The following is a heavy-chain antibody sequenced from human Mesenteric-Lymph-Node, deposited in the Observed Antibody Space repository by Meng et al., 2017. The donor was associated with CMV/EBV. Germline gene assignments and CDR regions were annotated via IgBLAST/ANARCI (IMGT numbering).Heavy chain of an antibody. V-gene: IGHV3-64*02. J-gene: IGHJ6*02. D-gene: IGHD6-13*01. CDR3: ARDEREDRSWYPYWYYYGMDV. CDR1: GFTFSSYA. Sequence: GGSLRLSCAASGFTFSSYAMHWVRQAPGKGLEYVSAISSNGGSTYYADSVKGRFTISRDNSKNTLYLQMGSLRAEATAVYYCARDEREDRSWYPYWYYYGMDVWGQGTTVTSP. CDR2: ISSNGGST.